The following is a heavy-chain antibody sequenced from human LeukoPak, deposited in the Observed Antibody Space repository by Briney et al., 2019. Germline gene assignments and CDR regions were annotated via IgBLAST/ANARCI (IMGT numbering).Heavy chain of an antibody. D-gene: IGHD6-6*01. V-gene: IGHV4-61*01. J-gene: IGHJ4*02. CDR3: ARRKAVRPRDYYFDY. Sequence: SETLSLTCTVSDDSVSSDNYYWSWIRQPPGKGLEWIGYVYYSGSTNYNPSLKSRVTISVDTSKNQFSLKLSSVTAADTAVYFCARRKAVRPRDYYFDYWGQGTLVTVSS. CDR2: VYYSGST. CDR1: DDSVSSDNYY.